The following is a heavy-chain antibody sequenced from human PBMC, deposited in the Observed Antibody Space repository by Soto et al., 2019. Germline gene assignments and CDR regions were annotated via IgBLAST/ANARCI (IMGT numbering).Heavy chain of an antibody. D-gene: IGHD3-10*01. Sequence: QVQLKESGPGLVKASQTLSLTCNVSGGSISSGGYYWTWIRQHPGKGLEWIGNIHHSGSTFYNPSLKSRVSISVDTSKNQFSLKLSCVTAADTAVYFCVRGVLSWGQGTLVTVSS. V-gene: IGHV4-31*03. CDR1: GGSISSGGYY. CDR3: VRGVLS. J-gene: IGHJ1*01. CDR2: IHHSGST.